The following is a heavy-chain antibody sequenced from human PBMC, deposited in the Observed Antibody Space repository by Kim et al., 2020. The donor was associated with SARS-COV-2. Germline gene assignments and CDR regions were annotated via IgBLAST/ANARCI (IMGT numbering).Heavy chain of an antibody. CDR3: ARDPVLSSGWFSSYCFYYYVMDV. J-gene: IGHJ6*02. D-gene: IGHD6-19*01. V-gene: IGHV1-8*01. CDR2: MNPNSGNT. Sequence: ASVKVSCKASGYTFTSYDINWVRQATGQGLEWMGWMNPNSGNTGYAQKFQGRVTLTRNTSISTAYMELSSLRSEDTAVYYCARDPVLSSGWFSSYCFYYYVMDVWGQGTTVTVSS. CDR1: GYTFTSYD.